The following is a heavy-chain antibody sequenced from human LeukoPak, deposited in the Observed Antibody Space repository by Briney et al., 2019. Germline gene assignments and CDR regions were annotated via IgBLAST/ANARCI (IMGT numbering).Heavy chain of an antibody. CDR2: IRHDGHT. D-gene: IGHD5-12*01. V-gene: IGHV4-38-2*02. Sequence: SSETLSLTCTVSGYFSTNYYWAWIRQPPGKGLEWIASIRHDGHTYYNASLKSQVTISIDMSRNQFSLRLNSLTAADTAVYYCARQVATKGEWAFDAWGQGTMVTVSS. CDR3: ARQVATKGEWAFDA. CDR1: GYFSTNYY. J-gene: IGHJ3*01.